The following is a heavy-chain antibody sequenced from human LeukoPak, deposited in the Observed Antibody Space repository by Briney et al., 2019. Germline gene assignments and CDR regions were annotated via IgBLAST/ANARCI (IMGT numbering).Heavy chain of an antibody. V-gene: IGHV4-59*01. J-gene: IGHJ5*02. CDR3: ARDNGYSYGYAWFDP. D-gene: IGHD5-18*01. CDR1: GGSISSYY. Sequence: PSETLSLTCTVSGGSISSYYWSWIRQPPGKGLEWLGYIYYSGSTNYNPSLKSRVTISVDTSKNQFSLKLSSVTAADTAVYYCARDNGYSYGYAWFDPWGQGTLVTVSS. CDR2: IYYSGST.